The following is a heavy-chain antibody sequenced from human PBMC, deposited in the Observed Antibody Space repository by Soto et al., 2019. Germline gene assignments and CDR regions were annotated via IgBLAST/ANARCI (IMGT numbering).Heavy chain of an antibody. CDR2: MNPNSGNT. J-gene: IGHJ5*02. CDR3: ARESVGWFDP. Sequence: QVQLVQSGAEVKRPGASVNVSCKASGYAFTSYDINWVRQATGQGLEWMGWMNPNSGNTGYAQKFQGRVTMTSTTSISTAYMELSSLRSEDTAVYYCARESVGWFDPWGQGTLVTVSS. D-gene: IGHD1-26*01. V-gene: IGHV1-8*01. CDR1: GYAFTSYD.